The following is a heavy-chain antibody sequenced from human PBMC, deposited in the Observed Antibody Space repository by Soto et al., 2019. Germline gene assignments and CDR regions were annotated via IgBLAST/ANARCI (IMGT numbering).Heavy chain of an antibody. J-gene: IGHJ4*02. Sequence: GESLKISCKTSGYRFTTSCIGWVRQMPGKGLEWMGIIFPADSDTRYSPSFQGQVTISADKSISIVYLQWSSLKASDTAMYYCARPGYSSSLDYWGQGTLVTVSS. V-gene: IGHV5-51*01. CDR3: ARPGYSSSLDY. D-gene: IGHD6-6*01. CDR2: IFPADSDT. CDR1: GYRFTTSC.